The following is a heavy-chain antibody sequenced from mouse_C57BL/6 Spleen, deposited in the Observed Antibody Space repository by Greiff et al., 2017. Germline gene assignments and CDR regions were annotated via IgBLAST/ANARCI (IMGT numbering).Heavy chain of an antibody. Sequence: VKLQQPGAELVKPGASVKLSCKASGYTFTSYWMHWVKQRPGQGLEWIGMIHPNSGSTNFNEKFKSKATLTVDKSSSTAYMQLSSLTSEDSAVYYCARSGDGYPFFDYWGQGTTLTVSS. CDR3: ARSGDGYPFFDY. J-gene: IGHJ2*01. D-gene: IGHD2-3*01. CDR2: IHPNSGST. CDR1: GYTFTSYW. V-gene: IGHV1-64*01.